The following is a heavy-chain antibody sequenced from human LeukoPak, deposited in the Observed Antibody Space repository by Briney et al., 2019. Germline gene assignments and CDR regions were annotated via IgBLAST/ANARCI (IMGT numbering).Heavy chain of an antibody. CDR2: INHSGST. CDR3: ARETRGLIVVVSRGAFDI. CDR1: GVSFSGYY. J-gene: IGHJ3*02. V-gene: IGHV4-34*01. Sequence: SETLSLTCAVYGVSFSGYYWSWIRQPPGKGLEWIGEINHSGSTNYNPSLKSRVTVSVDTSKNQFSLKLSSVTAADTAVYYCARETRGLIVVVSRGAFDIWGQGTMVTVSS. D-gene: IGHD2-15*01.